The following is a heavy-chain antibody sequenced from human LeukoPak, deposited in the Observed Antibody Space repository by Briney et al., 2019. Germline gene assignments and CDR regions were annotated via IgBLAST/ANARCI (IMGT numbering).Heavy chain of an antibody. CDR2: ISDSGTTV. CDR1: GLTFSVYY. Sequence: GGSLRLSCAASGLTFSVYYMTWIRQAPGEGLQWVSYISDSGTTVEYTDSVKGRFTISRDNAKNALYLQMNSLRVEDTGIYYCARDVGSDFWGQGTLVSVSS. CDR3: ARDVGSDF. V-gene: IGHV3-11*04. J-gene: IGHJ4*02.